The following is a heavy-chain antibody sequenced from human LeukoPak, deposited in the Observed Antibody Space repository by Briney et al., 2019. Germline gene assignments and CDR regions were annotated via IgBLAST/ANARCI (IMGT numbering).Heavy chain of an antibody. D-gene: IGHD6-13*01. Sequence: SETLSLTCTVSGGSISGYYWSWIRQPPGKGLEWIGYIYYSVNTNYNPSLKSRVTISVDTSKNQFSLKLSSVTTADTAVYYCARAGIAAEGAFDIWGQGTMVTVSS. CDR2: IYYSVNT. CDR1: GGSISGYY. J-gene: IGHJ3*02. V-gene: IGHV4-59*01. CDR3: ARAGIAAEGAFDI.